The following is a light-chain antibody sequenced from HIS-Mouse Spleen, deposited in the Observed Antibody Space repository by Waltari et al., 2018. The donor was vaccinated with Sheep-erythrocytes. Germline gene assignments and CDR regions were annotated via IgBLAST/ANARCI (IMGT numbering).Light chain of an antibody. CDR1: SSDVGGYNY. J-gene: IGLJ1*01. CDR2: EGS. CDR3: CSYAGSYNYV. V-gene: IGLV2-8*01. Sequence: QSALTQPPSASGSPGQSVTISCTGTSSDVGGYNYVSWYQQHPGKAPKLMIYEGSKRPSGVPNRFSGSKSGNTASLTISGLQAEDEADYYCCSYAGSYNYVFATGTKLTVL.